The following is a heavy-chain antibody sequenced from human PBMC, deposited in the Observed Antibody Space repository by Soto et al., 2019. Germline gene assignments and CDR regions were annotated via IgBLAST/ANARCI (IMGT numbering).Heavy chain of an antibody. D-gene: IGHD3-3*01. CDR3: ARGGLRYYDFWSGYSTSGYYYGMDV. Sequence: PSETLSLTWSVAGGSSSSSSYYWGWIRQPPGKGLEWIGSIYYSGSTYYNPSLKSRVTISVDTSKNQFSLKLSSVTAADTAVYYCARGGLRYYDFWSGYSTSGYYYGMDVWGQGTTVTVSS. V-gene: IGHV4-39*01. CDR1: GGSSSSSSYY. CDR2: IYYSGST. J-gene: IGHJ6*02.